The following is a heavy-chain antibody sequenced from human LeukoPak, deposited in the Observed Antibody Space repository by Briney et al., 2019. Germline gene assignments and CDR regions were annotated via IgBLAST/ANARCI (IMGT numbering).Heavy chain of an antibody. D-gene: IGHD3-3*01. CDR1: GFTFSSYS. CDR2: ISSSSSYI. V-gene: IGHV3-21*01. Sequence: GGSLRLSCAASGFTFSSYSMNWVRQAPGKGLEWVSSISSSSSYIYYADSVTGRFTISRDNAKNSLYLQMNSLRAEDTAVYYCARVDYDFWSGYLYYFDYWGQGTLVTVSS. J-gene: IGHJ4*02. CDR3: ARVDYDFWSGYLYYFDY.